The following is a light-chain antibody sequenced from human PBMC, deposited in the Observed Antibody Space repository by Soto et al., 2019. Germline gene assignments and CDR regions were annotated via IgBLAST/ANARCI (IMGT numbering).Light chain of an antibody. CDR3: CSFTSITTYV. V-gene: IGLV2-14*01. Sequence: QSALTQPASVSGSLGQSIAISCTGTSSDGGAYNYVSWYQQQPGKAPKLMISEVSNRPSGVSNRFSGSKSGNTASLIISGLQAEDEADYYCCSFTSITTYVFGTGTKGT. J-gene: IGLJ1*01. CDR1: SSDGGAYNY. CDR2: EVS.